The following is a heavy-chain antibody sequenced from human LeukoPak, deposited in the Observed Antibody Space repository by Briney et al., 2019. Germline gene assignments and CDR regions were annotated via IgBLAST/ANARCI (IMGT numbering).Heavy chain of an antibody. CDR3: ARDFRPFPETVTIPNDAFDI. J-gene: IGHJ3*02. CDR1: GYTFTSYY. D-gene: IGHD4-17*01. CDR2: INPSGGST. V-gene: IGHV1-46*01. Sequence: ASVKVSCKASGYTFTSYYMHWVRQAPGQGLEWMGIINPSGGSTSYAQKFQGRVTMTRDTSTSTVYMELSSLRSEDTAVYYCARDFRPFPETVTIPNDAFDIWGQGTMVTVSS.